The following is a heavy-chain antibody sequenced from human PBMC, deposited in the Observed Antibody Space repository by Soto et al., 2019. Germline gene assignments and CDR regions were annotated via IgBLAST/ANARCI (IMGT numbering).Heavy chain of an antibody. D-gene: IGHD2-15*01. CDR1: GGTLIDYT. Sequence: SVKGSLPAAGGTLIDYTVYWRRQAPGRGLEWMGGIIPMIGTTNNAQKLKGRLTITTDKSTRTVYMELNSLRSDDTAVYYCARYCSDGRRYGGFDIWGQGTEVTVSS. CDR3: ARYCSDGRRYGGFDI. V-gene: IGHV1-69*16. CDR2: IIPMIGTT. J-gene: IGHJ3*02.